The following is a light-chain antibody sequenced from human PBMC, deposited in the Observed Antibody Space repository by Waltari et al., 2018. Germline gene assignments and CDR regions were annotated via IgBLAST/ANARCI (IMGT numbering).Light chain of an antibody. V-gene: IGKV4-1*01. CDR2: WAS. CDR3: QQYYSTPPT. Sequence: DIVMTQSPDSLAVSLGERATINCKSSQSVLHSSNNRNYLAWYQQKPGQPPQLLISWASTRESGVPDRFSGSGSATDFTLTISSLQAEDVAVYYCQQYYSTPPTFGGGTKVEIK. J-gene: IGKJ4*01. CDR1: QSVLHSSNNRNY.